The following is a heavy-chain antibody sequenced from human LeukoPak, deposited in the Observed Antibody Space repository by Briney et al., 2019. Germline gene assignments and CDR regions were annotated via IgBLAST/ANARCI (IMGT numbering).Heavy chain of an antibody. CDR2: INPNSGGT. V-gene: IGHV1-2*06. Sequence: ASVKVSCKAPGYTFTGYYMHWVRQAPGQGLEWMGRINPNSGGTNYAQKFQGRVTMTRDTSISTAYMELSRLRSDDTAVYYCATTAVAGTAFDYWGQGTLVTVSS. CDR3: ATTAVAGTAFDY. CDR1: GYTFTGYY. D-gene: IGHD6-19*01. J-gene: IGHJ4*02.